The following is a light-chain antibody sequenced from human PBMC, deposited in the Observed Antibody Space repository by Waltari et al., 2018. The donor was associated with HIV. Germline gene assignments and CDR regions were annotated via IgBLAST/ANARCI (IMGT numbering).Light chain of an antibody. V-gene: IGLV1-47*01. CDR2: RNN. CDR3: AAWDDSLSGWV. Sequence: QSVLTQPPSASGTPGQRVTISCSGSSSNIGSNYVYWYQQLPGTAPKLLIYRNNQRPSGFPDRFSGSKSGTSAPLAISGLRSEDEADYYCAAWDDSLSGWVFGGGTKLTVL. J-gene: IGLJ3*02. CDR1: SSNIGSNY.